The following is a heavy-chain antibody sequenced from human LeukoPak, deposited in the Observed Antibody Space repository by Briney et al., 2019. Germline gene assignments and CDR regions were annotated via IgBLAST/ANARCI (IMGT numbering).Heavy chain of an antibody. D-gene: IGHD3-16*02. CDR2: INPNSGGT. J-gene: IGHJ5*02. Sequence: ASVKVSCKASGYTFTSYGISWVRQAPGQGLEWMGWINPNSGGTNYAQKFQGRVTMTRDTSISTAYMELSRLRSDDTAVYYCARGMITFGGVIATHHNWFDPWGQGTLVTVSS. CDR3: ARGMITFGGVIATHHNWFDP. V-gene: IGHV1-2*02. CDR1: GYTFTSYG.